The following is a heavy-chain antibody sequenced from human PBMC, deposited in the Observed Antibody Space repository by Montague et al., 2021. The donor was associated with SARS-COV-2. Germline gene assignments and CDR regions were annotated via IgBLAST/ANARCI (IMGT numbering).Heavy chain of an antibody. J-gene: IGHJ6*02. D-gene: IGHD3-22*01. V-gene: IGHV6-1*01. CDR2: TYHRSKWYL. CDR1: GDSVFPNSAA. CDR3: ARAPYSSGFYGMDV. Sequence: CAISGDSVFPNSAAWSWFRQSPSRGLEWLGWTYHRSKWYLDYAVAVKGRITINADTSRNQFSLQLSSVTPEDTAVYYCARAPYSSGFYGMDVRGQGTTVTVSS.